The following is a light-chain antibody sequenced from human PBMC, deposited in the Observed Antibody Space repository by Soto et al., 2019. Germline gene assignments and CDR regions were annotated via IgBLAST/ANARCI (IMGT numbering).Light chain of an antibody. V-gene: IGKV1-5*03. Sequence: SASVADRVKITCRASQSIRRWLAWYQQKPGKAPKLLIYKASSLESGVPSRFSCIGTGTGFTLTVCSLRPHDYATYCSLRHTGHLITSAQGTRLEIK. CDR2: KAS. J-gene: IGKJ5*01. CDR1: QSIRRW. CDR3: LRHTGHLIT.